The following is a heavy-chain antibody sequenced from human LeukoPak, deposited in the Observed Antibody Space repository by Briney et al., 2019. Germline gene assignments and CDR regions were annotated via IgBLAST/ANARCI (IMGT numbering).Heavy chain of an antibody. V-gene: IGHV3-23*01. D-gene: IGHD6-13*01. CDR3: AKDLSRIAAAGRLFDY. Sequence: GGSLRLSCAASGFTFSGYAMSWVRQAPGKGLEWVSAISGSGGSTYYADSVKGRFTISRDNSKNTLYLQMNSLRAEDTAVYYCAKDLSRIAAAGRLFDYWGQGTLVTVSS. CDR2: ISGSGGST. CDR1: GFTFSGYA. J-gene: IGHJ4*02.